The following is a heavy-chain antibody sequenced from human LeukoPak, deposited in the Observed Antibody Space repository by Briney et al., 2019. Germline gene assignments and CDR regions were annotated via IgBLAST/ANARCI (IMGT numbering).Heavy chain of an antibody. V-gene: IGHV7-4-1*02. CDR1: GYNFKSYD. CDR2: INTNTGNP. CDR3: ARASGPRWGGYDRIDY. Sequence: GASVKVSCKASGYNFKSYDINWVRQAPGQGLEWMGWINTNTGNPTYAQGFTGRFVFSLDTSVSTAYLQISSLKAEDTAVYYCARASGPRWGGYDRIDYWGQGTLVTVSS. D-gene: IGHD5-12*01. J-gene: IGHJ4*02.